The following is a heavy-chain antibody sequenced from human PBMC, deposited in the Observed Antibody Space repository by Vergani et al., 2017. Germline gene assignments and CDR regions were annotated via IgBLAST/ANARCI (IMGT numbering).Heavy chain of an antibody. V-gene: IGHV3-30-3*01. D-gene: IGHD6-19*01. CDR3: ARGGSEQWLLNY. CDR1: GFTLSSYA. J-gene: IGHJ4*02. CDR2: ISYDGSNK. Sequence: QVQLVESGGGVVQPGRSLRLSCAASGFTLSSYAMHWVRQAPGKGLEWVAVISYDGSNKYHADSVKGRFTISRDNSKNTLYLQMNSLRAEDTAVYYCARGGSEQWLLNYWGQGTLVTVSS.